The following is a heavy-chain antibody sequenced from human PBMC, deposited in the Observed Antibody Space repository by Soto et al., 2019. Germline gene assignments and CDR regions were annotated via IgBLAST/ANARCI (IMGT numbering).Heavy chain of an antibody. CDR1: GGSISSSNW. V-gene: IGHV4-4*02. J-gene: IGHJ4*02. Sequence: SETLSLTCAVSGGSISSSNWWTWVRQPPGKGLEWIGEIYYSGNTNYNPSLKSRVTISVDKSKNHFSLKLTSVTAADTAVYYCARRAYPGFDYWGQGTLVTVSS. CDR2: IYYSGNT. CDR3: ARRAYPGFDY.